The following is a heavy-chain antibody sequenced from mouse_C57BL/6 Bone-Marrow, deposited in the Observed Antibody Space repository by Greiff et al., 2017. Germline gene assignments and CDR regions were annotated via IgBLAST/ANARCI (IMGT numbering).Heavy chain of an antibody. D-gene: IGHD1-1*01. J-gene: IGHJ4*01. CDR3: ARRSLLLRDMDY. CDR2: IDPSDSYT. V-gene: IGHV1-69*01. Sequence: QVQLQQPGAELVMPGASVKLSCKASGYTFTSYWMHWVKQRPGQGLEWIGEIDPSDSYTNYNQKFKGKSTMTVDKSSSTAYMQLSSLTAEDSAVYYFARRSLLLRDMDYWGQGTSVTVSS. CDR1: GYTFTSYW.